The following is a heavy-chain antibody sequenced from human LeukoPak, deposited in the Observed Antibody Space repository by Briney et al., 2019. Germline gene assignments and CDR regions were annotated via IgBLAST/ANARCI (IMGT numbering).Heavy chain of an antibody. V-gene: IGHV1-18*04. CDR1: GYTFTSYG. J-gene: IGHJ4*02. CDR3: ARGRVTLVDIVAQEQQLTPPDY. D-gene: IGHD5-12*01. CDR2: ISAYNGNT. Sequence: ASVKVSCKASGYTFTSYGISWVRQAPGQGLEWMGWISAYNGNTNYAQKLQGRVTITTDTSTSTAYMELRSLRSDDTAVYYCARGRVTLVDIVAQEQQLTPPDYWGQGTLVTVSS.